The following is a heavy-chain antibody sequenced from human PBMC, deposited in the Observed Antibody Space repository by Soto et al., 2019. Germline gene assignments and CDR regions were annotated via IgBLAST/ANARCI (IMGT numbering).Heavy chain of an antibody. J-gene: IGHJ4*02. CDR2: IIPIFGTA. CDR3: ARDPEVAVGATTNDY. V-gene: IGHV1-69*13. D-gene: IGHD1-26*01. CDR1: GGTFSSYA. Sequence: ASVKVSCKASGGTFSSYAISWVRQAPGQGLEWMGGIIPIFGTANYAQKFQGRVTITADESTSTAYMELSSLRSEDTAVYYCARDPEVAVGATTNDYWGQGALVTVSS.